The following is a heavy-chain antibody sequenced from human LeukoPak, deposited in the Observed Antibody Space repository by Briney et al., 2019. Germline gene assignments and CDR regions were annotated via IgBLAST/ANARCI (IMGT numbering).Heavy chain of an antibody. CDR3: ARGARSSWYWFDP. Sequence: PLETLSLTCTVSGGSISSYYWSWIRQPAGKGLDWIGRIYTSGSTNYNPSLKSRVTMSVDTSKNQFSLKLSSVTAADTAVYYCARGARSSWYWFDPWGPGTLVTVSS. CDR1: GGSISSYY. J-gene: IGHJ5*02. V-gene: IGHV4-4*07. D-gene: IGHD6-13*01. CDR2: IYTSGST.